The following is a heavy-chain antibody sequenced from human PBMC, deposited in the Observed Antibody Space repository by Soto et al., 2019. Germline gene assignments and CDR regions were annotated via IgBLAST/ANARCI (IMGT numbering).Heavy chain of an antibody. Sequence: EVQLVESGGGLVKPGGSLRLSCAASGFTFNNAWMNWVRQAPGKGLEWVGRIRSKADGGTTEYPAPVKDRFTIARDDSKKTLHLQMNSLKTDDTAVYYCTTEPDYSNYLAYWGQGTLFTVSS. CDR3: TTEPDYSNYLAY. CDR1: GFTFNNAW. D-gene: IGHD4-4*01. CDR2: IRSKADGGTT. V-gene: IGHV3-15*07. J-gene: IGHJ4*02.